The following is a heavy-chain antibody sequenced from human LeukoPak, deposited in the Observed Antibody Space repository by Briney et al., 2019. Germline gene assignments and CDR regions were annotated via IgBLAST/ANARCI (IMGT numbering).Heavy chain of an antibody. D-gene: IGHD3-9*01. CDR2: IKSKTDGGTT. CDR3: TTRGILRYFDY. V-gene: IGHV3-15*01. J-gene: IGHJ4*02. Sequence: GGSLRLSCAASGFTFSSYAMSWVRQAPGKGLEWVGRIKSKTDGGTTDYAAPVKGRFTTSRDDSKNTLYLQMNSLKTEDTAVYYCTTRGILRYFDYWGQGTLVTVSS. CDR1: GFTFSSYA.